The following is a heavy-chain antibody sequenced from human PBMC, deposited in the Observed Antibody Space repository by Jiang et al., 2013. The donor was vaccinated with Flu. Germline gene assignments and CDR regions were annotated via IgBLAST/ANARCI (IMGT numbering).Heavy chain of an antibody. V-gene: IGHV4-59*01. CDR2: IYYTGST. D-gene: IGHD3-16*01. J-gene: IGHJ4*02. Sequence: GSGLVKPSETLSLTCTVSGGSISGYYWSWIRQPPGKGLEWIGYIYYTGSTNYNPSLKSRVTISVDTSKNQFFLKLSSVTAADTAVYYCARVGPSRGYIYDYVEFDHWGQGTLVTVSS. CDR3: ARVGPSRGYIYDYVEFDH. CDR1: GGSISGYY.